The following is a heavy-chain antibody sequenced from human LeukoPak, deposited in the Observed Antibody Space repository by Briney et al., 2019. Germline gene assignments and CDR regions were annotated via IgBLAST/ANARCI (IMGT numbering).Heavy chain of an antibody. Sequence: PGGSLRLSCAASGFTFSSYGMHWVRQAPGKGLEWVAVISYDGSNKYYADSVKGRFTISRDNSKNTLYLQMNSLRAEDTAVYYCARGSSGWYKDAFDIWGQGTMVTVSS. V-gene: IGHV3-30*03. CDR3: ARGSSGWYKDAFDI. CDR1: GFTFSSYG. D-gene: IGHD6-19*01. CDR2: ISYDGSNK. J-gene: IGHJ3*02.